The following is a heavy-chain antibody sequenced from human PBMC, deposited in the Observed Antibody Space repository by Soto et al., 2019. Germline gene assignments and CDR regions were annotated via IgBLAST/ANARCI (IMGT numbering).Heavy chain of an antibody. V-gene: IGHV1-69*01. D-gene: IGHD3-10*01. CDR1: GGNFNTYA. Sequence: QLQLVQSGAEVKERGSSVKISCKTSGGNFNTYALTWVRQAPGQGLEWIGGIIPMFDIKNVAQRFQGRVTLNADDSMTTAYMEMTSLRADATAVYYCAKEAGDHWGHGTLVTVSS. CDR2: IIPMFDIK. J-gene: IGHJ4*03. CDR3: AKEAGDH.